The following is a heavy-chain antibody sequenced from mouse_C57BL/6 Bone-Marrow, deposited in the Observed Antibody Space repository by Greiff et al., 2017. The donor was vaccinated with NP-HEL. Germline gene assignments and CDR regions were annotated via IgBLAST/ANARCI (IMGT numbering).Heavy chain of an antibody. V-gene: IGHV1-81*01. J-gene: IGHJ4*01. CDR1: GYTFTSYG. D-gene: IGHD4-1*01. CDR2: IYPRSGNT. Sequence: QVHLQQSGAELARPGASVKLSCKASGYTFTSYGISWVKQRTGQGLEWIGEIYPRSGNTYYNEKFKGKATLTADKSTSTAYMELRSLTSEDSAVYFCARWTGTVYYYAMDDWGQGTSVTVSS. CDR3: ARWTGTVYYYAMDD.